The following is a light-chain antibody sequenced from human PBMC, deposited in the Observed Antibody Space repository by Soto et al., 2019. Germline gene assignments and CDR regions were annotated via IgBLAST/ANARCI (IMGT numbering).Light chain of an antibody. CDR1: QDIGNF. V-gene: IGKV1-27*01. CDR2: AAS. CDR3: QKCKVAHFT. J-gene: IGKJ4*01. Sequence: DIRITKSPASLSAFVGERVTITCRASQDIGNFLAWYQQKPGKVPKLLIYAASTLQSGVPSRFSGSGSGTDFTLTISSLQPEDVATYYCQKCKVAHFTFGGGTKVDIK.